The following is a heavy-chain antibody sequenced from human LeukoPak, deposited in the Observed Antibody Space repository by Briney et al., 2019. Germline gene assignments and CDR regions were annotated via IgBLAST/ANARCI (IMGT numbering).Heavy chain of an antibody. Sequence: GGSLRHSFAASGFTVSSSYMSWVRQARGKGLEWVSIVYSGGSIYYADSVKGRFTTSRHNSNNTLDLQMNSLRTEATAMYYCARSYNSAWLDYWGQGTLVTVSS. CDR1: GFTVSSSY. J-gene: IGHJ4*02. D-gene: IGHD6-19*01. CDR3: ARSYNSAWLDY. CDR2: VYSGGSI. V-gene: IGHV3-53*04.